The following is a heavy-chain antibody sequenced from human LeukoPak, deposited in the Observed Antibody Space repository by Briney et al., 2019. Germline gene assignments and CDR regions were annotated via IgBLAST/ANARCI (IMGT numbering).Heavy chain of an antibody. J-gene: IGHJ4*02. D-gene: IGHD1-1*01. Sequence: VSVKVSCKTSGYTFSSYEINWVRQATGRGLEWVGWMNPKTGKTAYARNLQGRVTITRDTSISTAYMDLSGLRSEDTAVYYCARIRPVTTGLKGYYFDYWGQGTLVTVSS. CDR1: GYTFSSYE. CDR2: MNPKTGKT. CDR3: ARIRPVTTGLKGYYFDY. V-gene: IGHV1-8*01.